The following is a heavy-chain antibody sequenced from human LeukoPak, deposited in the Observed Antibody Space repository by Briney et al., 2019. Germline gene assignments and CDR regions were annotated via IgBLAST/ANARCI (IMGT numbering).Heavy chain of an antibody. Sequence: SETLSLTRTVSGGSISSDYWSWIRQPPGKGLEWIGYIYTSGSTNYNPSLKSRVTISVDTSKNQFSLKLSSVTAADTAVYYCARTMTSDYYYYMDVWGKGTTVTVSS. V-gene: IGHV4-4*09. CDR1: GGSISSDY. D-gene: IGHD3-22*01. CDR3: ARTMTSDYYYYMDV. CDR2: IYTSGST. J-gene: IGHJ6*03.